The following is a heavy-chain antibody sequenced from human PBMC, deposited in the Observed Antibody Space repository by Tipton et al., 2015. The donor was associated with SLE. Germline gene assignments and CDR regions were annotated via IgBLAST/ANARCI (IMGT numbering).Heavy chain of an antibody. CDR2: IYYTGVT. D-gene: IGHD5-12*01. CDR1: GDSISTTGYY. Sequence: TLSLTCTVSGDSISTTGYYWDWIRQPPGKGLEWIGRIYYTGVTYFNPSLKGRLTMSVDTSKNQFFLKMTSVDAADTAVYYCARRCNGCFDYWGQGILVTVSS. CDR3: ARRCNGCFDY. J-gene: IGHJ4*02. V-gene: IGHV4-39*01.